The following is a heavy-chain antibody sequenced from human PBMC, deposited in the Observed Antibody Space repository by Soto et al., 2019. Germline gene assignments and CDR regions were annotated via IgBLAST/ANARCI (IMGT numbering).Heavy chain of an antibody. CDR3: VVVLDAFYI. D-gene: IGHD2-15*01. V-gene: IGHV1-45*01. CDR1: GYTFTYRY. J-gene: IGHJ3*02. Sequence: SVPVSCKASGYTFTYRYRHGVRQAPGQALEWMGWNTPFNGNTNYAQKFQDRVTITRDLSMSIAYMELSSLRSEDTAMYYFVVVLDAFYIWGQGTMVTVSS. CDR2: NTPFNGNT.